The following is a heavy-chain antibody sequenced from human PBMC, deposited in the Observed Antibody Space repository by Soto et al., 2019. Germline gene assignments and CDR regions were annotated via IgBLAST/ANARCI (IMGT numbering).Heavy chain of an antibody. V-gene: IGHV3-23*01. D-gene: IGHD6-13*01. J-gene: IGHJ4*02. Sequence: GGSLRLSCAASGFTFSSYAMSWVRQAPGKGLEWVSAISGSGGSTYYADSVKGRFTISRDNSKNTLYLQMNSLRAEDTAVYYCAKWGAKYSSRPIDYWGQGTLVTVSS. CDR1: GFTFSSYA. CDR3: AKWGAKYSSRPIDY. CDR2: ISGSGGST.